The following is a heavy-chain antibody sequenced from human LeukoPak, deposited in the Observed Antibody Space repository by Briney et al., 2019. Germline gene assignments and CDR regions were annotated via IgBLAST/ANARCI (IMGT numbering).Heavy chain of an antibody. J-gene: IGHJ4*02. D-gene: IGHD5-18*01. CDR3: ARAGGVFVDTAMAFDY. Sequence: ASVKVSCKASGYTFTSYAMNWVRQAPGQGLEWMGIINPSGGSTSYAQKFQGRVTMTRDMSTSTVYMELSSLRSEDTAVYYCARAGGVFVDTAMAFDYWGQGTLVTVSS. V-gene: IGHV1-46*01. CDR2: INPSGGST. CDR1: GYTFTSYA.